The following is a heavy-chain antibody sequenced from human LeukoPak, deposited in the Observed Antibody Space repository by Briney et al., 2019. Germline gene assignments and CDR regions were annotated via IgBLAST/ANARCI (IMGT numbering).Heavy chain of an antibody. CDR2: ISNDGTNK. D-gene: IGHD4-11*01. CDR1: GFAFSSYS. J-gene: IGHJ5*01. CDR3: ARDNDTDYTSSPGWFDT. Sequence: GGTLRLSCAAPGFAFSSYSLNWVRQAPGKGLEWVAVISNDGTNKFYADSVRGRFAISRDNSKNTVFLQMNSLRPEDTAVYYCARDNDTDYTSSPGWFDTWGQGTLVTVSS. V-gene: IGHV3-30*01.